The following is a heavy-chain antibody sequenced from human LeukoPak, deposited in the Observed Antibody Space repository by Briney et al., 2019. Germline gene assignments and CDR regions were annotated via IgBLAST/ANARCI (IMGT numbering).Heavy chain of an antibody. V-gene: IGHV3-21*01. CDR3: AKDGLPYSSSWYGEYFQH. CDR1: GFTFSSYS. J-gene: IGHJ1*01. CDR2: ISSSSSYI. Sequence: GGSLRLSCAASGFTFSSYSMNWVRQAPGKGLEWVSSISSSSSYIYYADSVKGRFTISRDNAKNSLYLQMNSLRAEDTAMYYCAKDGLPYSSSWYGEYFQHWGQGTLVTVSS. D-gene: IGHD6-13*01.